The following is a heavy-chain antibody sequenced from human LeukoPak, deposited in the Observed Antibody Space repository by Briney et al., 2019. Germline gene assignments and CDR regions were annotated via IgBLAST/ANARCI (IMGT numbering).Heavy chain of an antibody. CDR3: ARASRDGYNQNFDH. CDR1: GYSFSSYW. CDR2: IYPGGSET. Sequence: PGESLKISCKCLGYSFSSYWNAWVRPRPGKRLEWMGIIYPGGSETRYAPSFQGQVTISADMSNSTAYLQWSSLRASDTAMYYCARASRDGYNQNFDHWGQGTLVTVSS. V-gene: IGHV5-51*01. D-gene: IGHD5-24*01. J-gene: IGHJ4*02.